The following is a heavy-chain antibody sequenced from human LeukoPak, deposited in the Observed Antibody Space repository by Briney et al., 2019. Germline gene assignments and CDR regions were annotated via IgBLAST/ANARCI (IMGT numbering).Heavy chain of an antibody. CDR1: GFTFSSYA. V-gene: IGHV3-64D*06. J-gene: IGHJ3*02. CDR3: VKSERGWLRLGDAFDI. Sequence: GGSLRLSCSASGFTFSSYAMHWVRQAPGKGLEXXXXXXSNGGSTYYADSVKGRFTISRDNSKNTLYPQMSSLRAGDTAVYYCVKSERGWLRLGDAFDIWGQGTMVTVSS. CDR2: XXSNGGST. D-gene: IGHD5-12*01.